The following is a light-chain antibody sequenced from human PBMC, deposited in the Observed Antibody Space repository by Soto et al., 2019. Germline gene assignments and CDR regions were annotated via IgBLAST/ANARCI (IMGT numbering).Light chain of an antibody. Sequence: EIVLTQSPGTLSLSPGERATLSCRASQSVSSNYLAWYQQKPGQAPTLLIYGASSRATGIPDRFSGSGSGTDFTHTISRLEPEDFAVYYRKQYGTSPITFGQGTRLEIK. CDR3: KQYGTSPIT. J-gene: IGKJ5*01. V-gene: IGKV3-20*01. CDR1: QSVSSNY. CDR2: GAS.